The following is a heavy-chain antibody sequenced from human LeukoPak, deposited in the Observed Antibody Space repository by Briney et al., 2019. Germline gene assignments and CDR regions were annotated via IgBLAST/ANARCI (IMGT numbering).Heavy chain of an antibody. CDR3: AKDRHGSSYDSSDFDY. V-gene: IGHV3-30*18. Sequence: GGSLRLSCAASRFTFNNYAMHWARQAPGKGLEWVAFISYDGSNKYYADSVKGRFAISRDNSKNTLYLQMNSLRPEDTAVYYCAKDRHGSSYDSSDFDYWGQGTLVTVSS. CDR1: RFTFNNYA. CDR2: ISYDGSNK. J-gene: IGHJ4*02. D-gene: IGHD5-18*01.